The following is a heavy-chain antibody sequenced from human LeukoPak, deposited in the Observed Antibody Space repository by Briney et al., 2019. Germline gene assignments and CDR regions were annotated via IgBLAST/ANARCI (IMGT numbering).Heavy chain of an antibody. J-gene: IGHJ5*02. CDR1: GGTFSSYA. V-gene: IGHV1-69*04. D-gene: IGHD7-27*01. CDR2: IIPILGIA. Sequence: GASVKVSCKASGGTFSSYAISWVRQAPGQGLEWMGRIIPILGIANYAQKFQGRVTITADKSTSTAYMELSSLRSEDTAVYYCARGLIIGAWFDPWGQGTLVTVSS. CDR3: ARGLIIGAWFDP.